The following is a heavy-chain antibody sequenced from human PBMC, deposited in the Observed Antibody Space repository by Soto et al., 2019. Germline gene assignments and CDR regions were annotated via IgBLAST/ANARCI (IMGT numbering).Heavy chain of an antibody. CDR1: GYTFTSYY. V-gene: IGHV1-46*01. D-gene: IGHD2-2*01. Sequence: ASVKVSCKASGYTFTSYYMHWVRQAPGQGLEWMGIINPSGGSTSYAQKFQGRVTMTRDTSTSTVYMELSSLRSEDTAVYYCARALGYCISTSCRGVYYYYGMDVWGQGTTVTVSS. CDR3: ARALGYCISTSCRGVYYYYGMDV. CDR2: INPSGGST. J-gene: IGHJ6*02.